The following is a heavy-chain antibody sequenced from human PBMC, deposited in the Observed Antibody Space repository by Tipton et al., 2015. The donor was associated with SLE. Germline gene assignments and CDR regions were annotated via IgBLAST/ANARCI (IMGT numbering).Heavy chain of an antibody. CDR2: ISGSGGST. V-gene: IGHV3-23*01. CDR1: GFTFSSYA. J-gene: IGHJ6*02. Sequence: SLRLSCAASGFTFSSYAMSWVRQAPGKGLEWASAISGSGGSTYYADSVKGRFTISRDNSKNTLYLQMNSLRAEDTAVYYCAGNLMVGAYYYYYYGMDVWGQGTTVTVSS. CDR3: AGNLMVGAYYYYYYGMDV. D-gene: IGHD1-26*01.